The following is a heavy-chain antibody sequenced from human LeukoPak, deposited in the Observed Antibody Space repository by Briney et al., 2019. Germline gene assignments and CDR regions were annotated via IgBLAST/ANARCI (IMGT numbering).Heavy chain of an antibody. D-gene: IGHD3-3*01. V-gene: IGHV4-59*01. J-gene: IGHJ4*02. Sequence: PSETLSLICTVAGGFISSYYWSWVRQPPGKGLEWIGYIYYSGSTNYNPSLKGRVTISVDSSKNQFSLKLSSVTAADTAVYYCARSYYDFWSGYSLAYWGQGTLVTVSS. CDR1: GGFISSYY. CDR3: ARSYYDFWSGYSLAY. CDR2: IYYSGST.